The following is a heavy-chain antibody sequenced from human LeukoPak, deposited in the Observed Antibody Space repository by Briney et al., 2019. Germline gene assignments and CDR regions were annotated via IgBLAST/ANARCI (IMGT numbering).Heavy chain of an antibody. CDR2: ISSDAVNT. V-gene: IGHV3-23*01. D-gene: IGHD3-10*01. CDR3: AKTRYGGSGNPYFFDY. CDR1: GFTFSGYA. Sequence: PGGSLRLSCAASGFTFSGYAMTWVRQAPGKGLEWVLSISSDAVNTYYAGSVKGRFTISRDNSKNTLYLQMNSLRAEDTALYYCAKTRYGGSGNPYFFDYWGQGTLVTVSS. J-gene: IGHJ4*02.